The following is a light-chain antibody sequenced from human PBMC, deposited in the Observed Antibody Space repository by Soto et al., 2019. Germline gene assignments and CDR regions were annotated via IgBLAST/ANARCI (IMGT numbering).Light chain of an antibody. V-gene: IGKV3-11*01. CDR2: DTS. Sequence: EIVLTQSPATLSLSPGERATLSCRASQSVSSYLACYQQKPGQAPRLLMYDTSNRAPGIPARFSGSGSGTDFTLTISSLEPEDFAVYFCQQRSKFLWTFGQGTKVDI. CDR3: QQRSKFLWT. J-gene: IGKJ1*01. CDR1: QSVSSY.